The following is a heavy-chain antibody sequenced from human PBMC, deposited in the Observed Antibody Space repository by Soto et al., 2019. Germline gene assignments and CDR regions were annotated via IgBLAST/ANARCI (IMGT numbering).Heavy chain of an antibody. Sequence: QVQLVQSGAEVKKPGSSVKVSCKTSGGTLRTSAISWVRQAPGQGLEWMGGIMPIFPTPDYAQNFQGRVTITADESSRTAYMELSSLRPDDAAVYYCARDDDGLQLGGICYCIIDVWGEGTRVTVAS. CDR1: GGTLRTSA. J-gene: IGHJ6*04. V-gene: IGHV1-69*12. D-gene: IGHD5-12*01. CDR2: IMPIFPTP. CDR3: ARDDDGLQLGGICYCIIDV.